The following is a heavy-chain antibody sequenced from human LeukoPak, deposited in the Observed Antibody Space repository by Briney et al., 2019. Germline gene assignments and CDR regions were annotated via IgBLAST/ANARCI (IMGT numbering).Heavy chain of an antibody. CDR2: ISTSDGKT. V-gene: IGHV1-18*01. D-gene: IGHD6-19*01. CDR1: GYTFIMYD. CDR3: ARGGYSSGYHY. J-gene: IGHJ4*02. Sequence: GASVKVSCKASGYTFIMYDISWVRQAPGQGLEWMGWISTSDGKTNYAQKVQGRVTMTTDASTSTAHLELRSLRSDDTALYYCARGGYSSGYHYWGQGTLATVSS.